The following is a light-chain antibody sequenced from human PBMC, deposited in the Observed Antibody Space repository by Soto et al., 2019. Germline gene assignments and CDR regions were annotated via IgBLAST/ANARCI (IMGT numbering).Light chain of an antibody. CDR2: RAS. CDR1: QSVSID. Sequence: ELVMTQSPATLSLSPVERATLYCRASQSVSIDLSWYRQKPGQAPRLLIYRASTRATGIPARFSGSGSGTDFTLTISSLEPEDFAVYYCQQRSNCPITFGQGTRLEI. J-gene: IGKJ5*01. V-gene: IGKV3-11*01. CDR3: QQRSNCPIT.